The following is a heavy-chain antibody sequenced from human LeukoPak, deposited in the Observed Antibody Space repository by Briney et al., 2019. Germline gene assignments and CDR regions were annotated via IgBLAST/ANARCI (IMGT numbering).Heavy chain of an antibody. Sequence: GGSLRLSCGASGFTFSSYAMSWVRQAPGKGLEWVSGISGSGGSTFYADSVKGRFTISRDNSKNTLCLQVNSLRAEDTAVYYCAKDHYDILTGYYPPKNWGQGTPVTVSS. CDR3: AKDHYDILTGYYPPKN. CDR2: ISGSGGST. CDR1: GFTFSSYA. J-gene: IGHJ4*02. D-gene: IGHD3-9*01. V-gene: IGHV3-23*01.